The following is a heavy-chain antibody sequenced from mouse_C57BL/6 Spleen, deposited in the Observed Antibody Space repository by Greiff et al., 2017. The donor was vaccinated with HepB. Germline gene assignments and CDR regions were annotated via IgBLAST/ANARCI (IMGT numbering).Heavy chain of an antibody. V-gene: IGHV1-72*01. CDR1: GYTFTSYW. CDR3: AWEVYYYGSSYEVFAY. D-gene: IGHD1-1*01. J-gene: IGHJ3*01. Sequence: VQRVESGAELVKPGASVKLSCKASGYTFTSYWMNWVKQRPGRGLEWIGRIDPDSGGTKYNEKFKSKATLTVDKPSSTAYMQLSSLPSEDSAVYYCAWEVYYYGSSYEVFAYWGQGTLVTVSA. CDR2: IDPDSGGT.